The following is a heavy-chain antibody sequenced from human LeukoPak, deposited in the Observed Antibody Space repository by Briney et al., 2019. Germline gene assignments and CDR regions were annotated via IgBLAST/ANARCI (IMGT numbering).Heavy chain of an antibody. V-gene: IGHV4-4*07. CDR3: ARIRTPKYQLLGGYFDY. J-gene: IGHJ4*02. Sequence: SETLSLTCTVSGGSISSYYWSWIRQPAGKGLEWIGRIYTSGSTNYNPSLKSRVTMSVDTSKNQFSLKLSSVTAADTAVYYCARIRTPKYQLLGGYFDYWGQGTLVTVSS. CDR1: GGSISSYY. D-gene: IGHD2-2*01. CDR2: IYTSGST.